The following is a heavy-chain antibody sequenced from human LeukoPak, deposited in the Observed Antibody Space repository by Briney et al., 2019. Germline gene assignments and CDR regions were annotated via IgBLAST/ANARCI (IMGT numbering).Heavy chain of an antibody. CDR2: IIPIFGTA. V-gene: IGHV1-69*13. J-gene: IGHJ4*02. Sequence: ASVKVSCKASGGTFSSYAISWVRQAPGQGLEWMGGIIPIFGTANYAQKFQGRVTITADESTSTAYMELSSLRSEDTAVYYCARRPSIVGAHPFDYWGQGTLVTVSS. CDR3: ARRPSIVGAHPFDY. CDR1: GGTFSSYA. D-gene: IGHD1-26*01.